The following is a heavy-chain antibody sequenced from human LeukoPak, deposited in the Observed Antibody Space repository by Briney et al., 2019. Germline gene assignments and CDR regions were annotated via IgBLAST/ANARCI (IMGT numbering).Heavy chain of an antibody. D-gene: IGHD2-15*01. CDR3: ARGQYCSGGSCSTGWFDP. J-gene: IGHJ5*02. Sequence: PGGSLRLSCAASGFTFNSYWMSWVRQAPGKGLEWVANIKQDGSEKYYVDSVKGRFTISRDNAKNSLYLQMNSLRAEDTAVYYCARGQYCSGGSCSTGWFDPWGQGTLVTVSS. V-gene: IGHV3-7*01. CDR2: IKQDGSEK. CDR1: GFTFNSYW.